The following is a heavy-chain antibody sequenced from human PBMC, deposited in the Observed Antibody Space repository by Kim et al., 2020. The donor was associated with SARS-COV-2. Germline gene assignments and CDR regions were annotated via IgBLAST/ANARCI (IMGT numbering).Heavy chain of an antibody. CDR2: IRSDSKSK. CDR3: VKGSGYDFFAMDV. J-gene: IGHJ6*02. CDR1: GFAFSSYS. D-gene: IGHD5-12*01. V-gene: IGHV3-48*01. Sequence: GGSLRLSCAASGFAFSSYSMNWVRQAPGKGPEWISYIRSDSKSKYYADSVEGRFTISRDNARNSLFLDMNSLRAEDTAVYYCVKGSGYDFFAMDVWSQGT.